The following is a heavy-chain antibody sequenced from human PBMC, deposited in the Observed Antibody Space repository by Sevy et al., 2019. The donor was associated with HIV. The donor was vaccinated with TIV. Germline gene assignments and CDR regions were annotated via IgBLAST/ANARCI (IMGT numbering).Heavy chain of an antibody. V-gene: IGHV3-21*01. Sequence: GGSLRLSCAASGFTFSSYSMNWVRQAPGKGLEWVSSISSSSSYIYYADSVKGRFTTTRENSKNSLYLQMNGLGAEDRAVDYGARERPSFGGDYDYWGQGTLVTVSS. CDR3: ARERPSFGGDYDY. CDR1: GFTFSSYS. D-gene: IGHD3-10*01. J-gene: IGHJ4*02. CDR2: ISSSSSYI.